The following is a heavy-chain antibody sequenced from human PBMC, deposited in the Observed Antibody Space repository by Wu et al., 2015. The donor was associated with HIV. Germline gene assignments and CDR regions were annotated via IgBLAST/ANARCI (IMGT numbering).Heavy chain of an antibody. J-gene: IGHJ3*02. CDR3: AREGTYYYDSSGYSADAFDI. CDR1: GGTFSSYA. V-gene: IGHV1-69*13. CDR2: IIPIFGTA. Sequence: VQLVQSGAEVKKPGSSVKVSCKASGGTFSSYAISWVRQAPGQGLEWMGRIIPIFGTANYAQKFQGRVTITADESTSTAYMELSSLRSEDTAVYYCAREGTYYYDSSGYSADAFDIWGQGTMVTVSS. D-gene: IGHD3-22*01.